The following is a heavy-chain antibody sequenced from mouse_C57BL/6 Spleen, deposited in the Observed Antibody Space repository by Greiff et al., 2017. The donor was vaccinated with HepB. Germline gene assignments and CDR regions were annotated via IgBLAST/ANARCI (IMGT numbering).Heavy chain of an antibody. D-gene: IGHD4-1*01. V-gene: IGHV3-6*01. J-gene: IGHJ2*01. CDR3: ARDRTGDY. Sequence: EVKLVESGPGLVKPSQSLSLTCSVTGYSITSGYYWNWIRQFPGNKLEWMGYISYDGSNNYNPSLKNRISITRDTSKNQFFLKLNSVTTEDTATYYCARDRTGDYWGQGTTLTVSS. CDR1: GYSITSGYY. CDR2: ISYDGSN.